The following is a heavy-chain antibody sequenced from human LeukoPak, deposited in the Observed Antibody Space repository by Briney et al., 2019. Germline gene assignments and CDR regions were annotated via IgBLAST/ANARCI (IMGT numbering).Heavy chain of an antibody. CDR2: ISSSSSTI. D-gene: IGHD2-21*01. CDR3: ARGLDYYFDY. V-gene: IGHV3-48*01. Sequence: GGSLRLSCAASGFTFSSYSMNWVRQAPGKGLEWVSYISSSSSTIYYADSVKGRFTISRDNAKNSLYLQMNSLRAEDTAVYYCARGLDYYFDYWGQGTLVTVSS. CDR1: GFTFSSYS. J-gene: IGHJ4*02.